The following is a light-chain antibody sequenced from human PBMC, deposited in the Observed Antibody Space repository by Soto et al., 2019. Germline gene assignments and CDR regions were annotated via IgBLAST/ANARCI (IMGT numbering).Light chain of an antibody. CDR2: TAS. CDR3: HQHAYSPLT. J-gene: IGKJ5*01. Sequence: EIVLTQSPGTLSLSPGERATLSCRASQSVGNNFLAWYQQKPGQAPRLLIHTASTRATGIPDRFVGSGSGTDFPLTITRLDPEDFGVYYCHQHAYSPLTFGQGTRLESK. V-gene: IGKV3-20*01. CDR1: QSVGNNF.